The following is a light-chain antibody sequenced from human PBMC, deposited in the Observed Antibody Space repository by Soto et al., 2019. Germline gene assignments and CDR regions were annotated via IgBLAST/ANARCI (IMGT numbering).Light chain of an antibody. CDR3: QQYNSTPDT. J-gene: IGKJ2*01. CDR2: KAS. CDR1: QSISSW. V-gene: IGKV1-5*03. Sequence: DIQMTQSPSTLSASVGDRVTITCRASQSISSWLAWYQQKPGKAPKLLIYKASSLESGVPSRFSGRGSGTDFTLNISSLQPDDFAYYYCQQYNSTPDTFGQGTKLEIK.